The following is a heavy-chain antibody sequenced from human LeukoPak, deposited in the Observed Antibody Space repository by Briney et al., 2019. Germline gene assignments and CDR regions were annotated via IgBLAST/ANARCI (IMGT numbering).Heavy chain of an antibody. CDR2: ISSRSHI. J-gene: IGHJ4*02. Sequence: PGGSLRLSCAASGFTFSTYSMNWVRQAPGKGLEWVSSISSRSHIYYADSVKGRFTISRDNAKNSLYLQMNSLRAEDTAVYYCARDAFSDGSSYFSSYWGQGTLVTVSS. CDR3: ARDAFSDGSSYFSSY. CDR1: GFTFSTYS. D-gene: IGHD2-15*01. V-gene: IGHV3-21*01.